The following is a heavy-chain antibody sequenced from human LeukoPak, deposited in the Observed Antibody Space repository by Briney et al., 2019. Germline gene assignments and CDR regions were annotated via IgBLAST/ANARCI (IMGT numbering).Heavy chain of an antibody. CDR3: ARDYCSSTSCLFDY. CDR1: GYTFTSYY. V-gene: IGHV1-2*06. D-gene: IGHD2-2*01. Sequence: GASVKVSCKASGYTFTSYYMHWVRQAPGQGLEWMGRINPNSGDTNYAQKFQGRVTVTRDTSISTAYVELSRLRSDDTAVYYCARDYCSSTSCLFDYWGQGTLVTVSS. J-gene: IGHJ4*02. CDR2: INPNSGDT.